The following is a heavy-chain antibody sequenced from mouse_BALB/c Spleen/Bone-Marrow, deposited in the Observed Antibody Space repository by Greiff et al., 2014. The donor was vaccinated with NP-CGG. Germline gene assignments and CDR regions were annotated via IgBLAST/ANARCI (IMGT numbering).Heavy chain of an antibody. CDR2: INPSNGRT. V-gene: IGHV1S81*02. D-gene: IGHD1-1*01. CDR3: ARRTTTVVATDY. Sequence: LVESGAELVKPGASVKLPCKASGYTFTSYWMHWVKQRPGQGLEWIGEINPSNGRTNYNEKFKSKATLTVDKSSSTAYMQLSSLTSEDSAVYYCARRTTTVVATDYWGQGTTLTVSS. J-gene: IGHJ2*01. CDR1: GYTFTSYW.